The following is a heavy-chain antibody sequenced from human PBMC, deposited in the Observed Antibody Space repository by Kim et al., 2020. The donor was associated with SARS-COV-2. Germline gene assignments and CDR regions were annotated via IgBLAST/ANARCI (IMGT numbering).Heavy chain of an antibody. D-gene: IGHD3-10*01. J-gene: IGHJ4*02. V-gene: IGHV3-23*01. CDR2: ISGSGFDT. CDR1: GFTFTTYA. CDR3: TKDNPYGEHADY. Sequence: GGSLRLSCAASGFTFTTYAMTWVRQAPGKGLEWVSTISGSGFDTYYADSVKGRFTISRDTSKNTYLLMNSLRAEDTAMYYCTKDNPYGEHADYWGQGTHVTVSS.